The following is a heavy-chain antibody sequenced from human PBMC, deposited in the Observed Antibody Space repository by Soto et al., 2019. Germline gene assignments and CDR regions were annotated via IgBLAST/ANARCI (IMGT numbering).Heavy chain of an antibody. Sequence: GGSLRLSCAASGFTFSSYSMNWVRQAPGKGPEWVLSFSSSSSYIYYAVSVKGRFTISRDNAKNSLYLQMNSLRAEDTAVYYCARDYHYYDSSGYSGDAFDIWGQGTMVTVSS. J-gene: IGHJ3*02. CDR3: ARDYHYYDSSGYSGDAFDI. D-gene: IGHD3-22*01. CDR1: GFTFSSYS. V-gene: IGHV3-21*01. CDR2: FSSSSSYI.